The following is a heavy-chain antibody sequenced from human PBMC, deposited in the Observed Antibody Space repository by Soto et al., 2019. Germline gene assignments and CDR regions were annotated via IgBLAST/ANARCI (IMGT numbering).Heavy chain of an antibody. CDR3: ARTRSFTLGFYYDGMDA. CDR1: GYSFSSYW. CDR2: IYPGDSDT. J-gene: IGHJ6*02. Sequence: XESLKTSCQGSGYSFSSYWIGWVRQMPGKDLEWMGIIYPGDSDTRYSPSFQGQVTISADKSLRTAYLQWTSLKASDTALYYCARTRSFTLGFYYDGMDAWGQGTTVTVSS. D-gene: IGHD6-6*01. V-gene: IGHV5-51*01.